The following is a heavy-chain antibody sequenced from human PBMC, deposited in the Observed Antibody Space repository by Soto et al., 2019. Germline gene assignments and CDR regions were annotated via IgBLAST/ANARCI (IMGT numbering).Heavy chain of an antibody. Sequence: EVQLVESGGGLVKPGGSLRLSCAASGFTFSSYSMNWVRQAPGKGLEWVSSISSSSSYIYYADSVKGRFTISRDNAKNSLYLQMNSLRAEDTAVYYCARDKKGYTIFGVPTRPGLFDYWGQGTLVTVSS. CDR1: GFTFSSYS. D-gene: IGHD3-3*01. J-gene: IGHJ4*02. V-gene: IGHV3-21*01. CDR2: ISSSSSYI. CDR3: ARDKKGYTIFGVPTRPGLFDY.